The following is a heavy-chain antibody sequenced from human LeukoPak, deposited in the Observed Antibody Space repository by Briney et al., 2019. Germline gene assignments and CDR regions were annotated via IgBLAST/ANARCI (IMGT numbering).Heavy chain of an antibody. CDR2: IYSGGST. V-gene: IGHV3-53*05. J-gene: IGHJ4*02. Sequence: GGSLRLSCAASGFTVSSNYMSWVRQAPGKGLEWVSVIYSGGSTYYADSVKGRFTISRDDSKNSLYLQMHSLRSEDSALYYCVRSRAASLGYFDSWGQGTLVTVSS. D-gene: IGHD7-27*01. CDR3: VRSRAASLGYFDS. CDR1: GFTVSSNY.